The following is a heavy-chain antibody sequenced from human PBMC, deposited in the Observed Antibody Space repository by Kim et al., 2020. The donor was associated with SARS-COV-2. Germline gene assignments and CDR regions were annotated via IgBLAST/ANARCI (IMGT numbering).Heavy chain of an antibody. Sequence: GGSLRLSCAASGFTVSSNYMSWVRQAPGKGLEWVSVIYSGGSTYYADSVKGRFTISRDNSKNTLYLQMNSLGAEDTAVYYCARDHDAYYDILTGYYKRYWYFDLWGRGTLVTVSS. CDR2: IYSGGST. J-gene: IGHJ2*01. CDR3: ARDHDAYYDILTGYYKRYWYFDL. CDR1: GFTVSSNY. D-gene: IGHD3-9*01. V-gene: IGHV3-66*01.